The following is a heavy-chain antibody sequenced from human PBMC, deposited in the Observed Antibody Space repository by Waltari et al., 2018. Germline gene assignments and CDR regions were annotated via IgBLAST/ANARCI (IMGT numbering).Heavy chain of an antibody. J-gene: IGHJ4*02. V-gene: IGHV4-34*01. CDR2: HNHSRST. D-gene: IGHD3-3*01. CDR1: GGSFSGYY. Sequence: QVQLQQWGAGLLKPSETLSLTCAVYGGSFSGYYWSWIRQPPGKGLAWIGEHNHSRSTNVTPSLKSRVIISVDTSTNQFSLKLSSVPAADTAVYYCARGTLYYDFWSGYYDQPDYGDYWGQGTLCTVSS. CDR3: ARGTLYYDFWSGYYDQPDYGDY.